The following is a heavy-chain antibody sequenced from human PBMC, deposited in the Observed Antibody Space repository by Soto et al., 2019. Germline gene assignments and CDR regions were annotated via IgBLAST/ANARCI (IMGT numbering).Heavy chain of an antibody. CDR3: ARGRGAAADYFDF. V-gene: IGHV3-11*05. D-gene: IGHD6-13*01. CDR2: ISSSTSHT. CDR1: GFTFSDYY. J-gene: IGHJ4*02. Sequence: QVQLVESGGGLVKPGGSLRLSCAVSGFTFSDYYMTLIRQAPGKGLEWVSYISSSTSHTNYADSVKGRFTISRDNAKNSLFLQMNSLRAEDTAVYYCARGRGAAADYFDFWGQGTLVTVSS.